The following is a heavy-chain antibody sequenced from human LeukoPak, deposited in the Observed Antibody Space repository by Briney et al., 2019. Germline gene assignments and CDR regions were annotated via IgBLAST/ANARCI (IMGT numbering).Heavy chain of an antibody. CDR2: INLSGGST. CDR3: ARDLYYREKSEAY. CDR1: GYTFTICY. V-gene: IGHV1-46*01. D-gene: IGHD4/OR15-4a*01. Sequence: ASVKVSFKASGYTFTICYLHLVRHAPGQGLEWLGIINLSGGSTHYPQKFQDRVTMTRDTSTSTVYKELSSLRSEDTAVYYCARDLYYREKSEAYWGQGTLVTVSS. J-gene: IGHJ4*02.